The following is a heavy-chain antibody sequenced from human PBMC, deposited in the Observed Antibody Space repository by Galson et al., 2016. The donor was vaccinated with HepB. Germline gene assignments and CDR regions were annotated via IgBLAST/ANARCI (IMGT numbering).Heavy chain of an antibody. CDR1: GGSISSHY. CDR3: AKGDIYVWGTPSLLDS. Sequence: SETLSLTCTVSGGSISSHYWNWLRLSPGKGLEWIGYIYYIGRPNYNPSLKSRVSISVDTSKNEFSLRLRSVTAADTAVYSCAKGDIYVWGTPSLLDSWGQGTLVTVSS. V-gene: IGHV4-59*11. CDR2: IYYIGRP. J-gene: IGHJ4*02. D-gene: IGHD3-16*01.